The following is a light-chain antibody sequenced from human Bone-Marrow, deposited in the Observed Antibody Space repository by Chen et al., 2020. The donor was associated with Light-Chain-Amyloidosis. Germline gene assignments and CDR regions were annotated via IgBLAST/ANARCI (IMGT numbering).Light chain of an antibody. CDR2: AVN. J-gene: IGLJ3*02. V-gene: IGLV2-23*02. CDR1: SSAVGSYNL. CDR3: CSYAGSSTLV. Sequence: QSALTQPASVSGSPGQSITISCPGTSSAVGSYNLVSWYQQHPGKAPKFMIYAVNKRPSGVSNRFTGSKSGNTASLTISGLQAEDEADYYCCSYAGSSTLVFGGGTKVTVL.